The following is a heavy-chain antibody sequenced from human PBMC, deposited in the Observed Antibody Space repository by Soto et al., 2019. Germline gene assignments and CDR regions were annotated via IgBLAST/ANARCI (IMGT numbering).Heavy chain of an antibody. CDR2: IVPITGMT. J-gene: IGHJ4*02. CDR1: VGTFSSYT. D-gene: IGHD3-22*01. Sequence: QVQLVQSGAEVKKTGSSVRVSCTPSVGTFSSYTISWVRQAPGPRLEWMARIVPITGMTRYAQKCQGRLTSTEVTSTTTAYLELSILPAEGSAVSLCSRGLASLVDSWGQGTQVTVSS. CDR3: SRGLASLVDS. V-gene: IGHV1-69*02.